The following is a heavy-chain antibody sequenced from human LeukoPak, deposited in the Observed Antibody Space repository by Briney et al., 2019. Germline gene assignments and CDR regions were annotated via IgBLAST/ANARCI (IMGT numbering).Heavy chain of an antibody. V-gene: IGHV3-23*01. D-gene: IGHD3-10*01. Sequence: PGGSLRLSCAASGFTFSSYAMSWVRQAPGKGLEWVSTISGSGGSTYYADSVKGRFTISRDNSKNTLYLQMNSLRADDTAVYYCAKDSVPRYYYGSGSPDYWGQGTLVTVSS. CDR2: ISGSGGST. CDR3: AKDSVPRYYYGSGSPDY. CDR1: GFTFSSYA. J-gene: IGHJ4*02.